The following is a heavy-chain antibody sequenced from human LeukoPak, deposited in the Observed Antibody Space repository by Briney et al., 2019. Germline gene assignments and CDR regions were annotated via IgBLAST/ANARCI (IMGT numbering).Heavy chain of an antibody. D-gene: IGHD2-2*01. CDR1: GGTFSSYA. Sequence: SVKVSRKASGGTFSSYAISWVRQAPGQGLEWMGGIIPIFGTANYAQKFQGRVTITTDESTSTAYMELSSLRSEDTAVYYCARRTSGYYYYMDVWGKGTTVTVSS. CDR2: IIPIFGTA. V-gene: IGHV1-69*05. J-gene: IGHJ6*03. CDR3: ARRTSGYYYYMDV.